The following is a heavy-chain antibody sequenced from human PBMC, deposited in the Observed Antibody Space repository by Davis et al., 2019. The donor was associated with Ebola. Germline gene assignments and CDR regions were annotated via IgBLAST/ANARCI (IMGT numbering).Heavy chain of an antibody. CDR2: IYYSGST. V-gene: IGHV4-39*01. CDR3: ARHWTVTIPFDY. Sequence: SETLSLTCAVSGGSISSSSFYWGWIRQPPGKGLDWIGSIYYSGSTYYNPSLKSRVTISVDTSKNQFSLKLSSVTAADTAVYYCARHWTVTIPFDYWGQGTLVTVSS. D-gene: IGHD4-17*01. CDR1: GGSISSSSFY. J-gene: IGHJ4*02.